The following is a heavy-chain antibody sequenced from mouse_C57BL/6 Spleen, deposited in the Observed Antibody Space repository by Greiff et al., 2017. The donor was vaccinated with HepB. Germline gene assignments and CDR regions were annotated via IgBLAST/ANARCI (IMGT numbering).Heavy chain of an antibody. CDR1: GYAFSSYW. CDR3: ARDDYYGSNYYYAMDY. D-gene: IGHD1-1*01. Sequence: VQLQQSGAELVKPGASVKISCKASGYAFSSYWMNWVKQRPGKGLEWIGQIYPGDGDTNYNGKFKGKATLTADKSSSTAYMQLSSLTSEDSAVYCCARDDYYGSNYYYAMDYWGQGTSVTVSS. CDR2: IYPGDGDT. J-gene: IGHJ4*01. V-gene: IGHV1-80*01.